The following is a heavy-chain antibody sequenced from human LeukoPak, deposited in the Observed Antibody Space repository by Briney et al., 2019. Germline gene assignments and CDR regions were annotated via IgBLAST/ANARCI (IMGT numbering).Heavy chain of an antibody. CDR3: ARDGTDVLTDRIRFDY. D-gene: IGHD3-9*01. CDR2: IYTDGST. V-gene: IGHV3-53*01. Sequence: GGSLRLPCAASGFTVSSSHMSWVRQAPGKGLERVSIIYTDGSTYYADSVKGRFTISRDSSKNTLFLQMNSLRAEDTAVYYCARDGTDVLTDRIRFDYWGQGTLVTVSS. CDR1: GFTVSSSH. J-gene: IGHJ4*02.